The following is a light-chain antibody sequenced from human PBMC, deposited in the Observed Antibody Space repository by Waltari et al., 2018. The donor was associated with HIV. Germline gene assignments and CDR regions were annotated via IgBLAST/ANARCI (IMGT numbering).Light chain of an antibody. J-gene: IGLJ1*01. CDR2: EVS. CDR1: SSDVGRYNI. CDR3: CSYAGSSTPFV. Sequence: QSALTQPASVSGSPGQSITISCTGTSSDVGRYNIVSWYQQYPGKVHKLMIDEVSKRPSGVSNRFSGSKSGNTASLTISGLQAEDEADYYCCSYAGSSTPFVFGTATKVTVL. V-gene: IGLV2-23*02.